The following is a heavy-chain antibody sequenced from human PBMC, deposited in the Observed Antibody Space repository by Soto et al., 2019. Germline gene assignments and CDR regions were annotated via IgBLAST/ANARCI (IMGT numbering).Heavy chain of an antibody. V-gene: IGHV3-33*01. J-gene: IGHJ4*02. Sequence: PGGSLRLSCAASGFTFSSYGMHWVRQAPGKGLEWVAVIWYDGSNKYYADSVKGRFTISRDNSKNTLYLQMNSLRAEDTAVYYCAREVRSGWYFXYWGQGTLVXVSS. CDR3: AREVRSGWYFXY. D-gene: IGHD6-19*01. CDR2: IWYDGSNK. CDR1: GFTFSSYG.